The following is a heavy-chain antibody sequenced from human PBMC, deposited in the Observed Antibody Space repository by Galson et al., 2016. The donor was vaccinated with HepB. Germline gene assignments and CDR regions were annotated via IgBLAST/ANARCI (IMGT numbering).Heavy chain of an antibody. CDR2: TYYRSQWYN. Sequence: CAISGDSVGSYSSAWDWIRQSPSKGLEWLGRTYYRSQWYNDYAVSVKSRIIIKADTSKNQFSLQLNSVTPEDTAMYYCARDRGSAQYFFDSRGQGTLVTVSS. V-gene: IGHV6-1*01. J-gene: IGHJ4*02. CDR1: GDSVGSYSSA. CDR3: ARDRGSAQYFFDS.